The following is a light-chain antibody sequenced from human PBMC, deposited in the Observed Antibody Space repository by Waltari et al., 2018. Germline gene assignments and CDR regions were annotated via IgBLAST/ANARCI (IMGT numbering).Light chain of an antibody. V-gene: IGLV2-14*01. CDR1: SSDIGFYNY. CDR2: DVS. Sequence: QSALTQPASVSGSPGQSITISCYGTSSDIGFYNYVSWYQQHPGKAPKLMIYDVSQRPSCVSHSFSGSKSVNTASLTICGLQAEDEADYYCNSYTGSSSWVFGGGTKVTVL. CDR3: NSYTGSSSWV. J-gene: IGLJ3*02.